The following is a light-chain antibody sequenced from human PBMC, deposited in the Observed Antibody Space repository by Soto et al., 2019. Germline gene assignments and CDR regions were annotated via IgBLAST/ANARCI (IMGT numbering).Light chain of an antibody. CDR3: MQALQSLT. CDR1: QSLLYNNTYNY. J-gene: IGKJ5*01. CDR2: FGS. Sequence: EIVMTQSPLTVPVTPGEPASISCRSSQSLLYNNTYNYLDWYVQKPGQSPQLLIYFGSNRAPGVPDRFSGSGSGTDFTLKINRVEAEDVGTYYCMQALQSLTFGQGTRLEIK. V-gene: IGKV2-28*01.